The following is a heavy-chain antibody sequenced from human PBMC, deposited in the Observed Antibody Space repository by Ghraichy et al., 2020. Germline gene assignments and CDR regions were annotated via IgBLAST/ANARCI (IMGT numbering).Heavy chain of an antibody. CDR3: AKDQLPGSYYYYGMDV. V-gene: IGHV3-23*01. J-gene: IGHJ6*02. CDR2: ISGSGGST. D-gene: IGHD2-2*01. CDR1: GFTFSSYA. Sequence: GGSLRLSCAASGFTFSSYAMSWVRQAPGKGLEWVSAISGSGGSTYYADSVKGRFTISRDNSKNTLYLQMNSLRAEDTAVYYCAKDQLPGSYYYYGMDVWGQGTTVTVSS.